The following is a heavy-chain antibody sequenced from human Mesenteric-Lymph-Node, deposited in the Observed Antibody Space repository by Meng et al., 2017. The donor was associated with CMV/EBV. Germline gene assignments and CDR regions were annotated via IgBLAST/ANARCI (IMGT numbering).Heavy chain of an antibody. CDR3: TRAALCGANCYYYFDS. J-gene: IGHJ4*02. V-gene: IGHV3-7*04. CDR2: IKQDGSEE. D-gene: IGHD2-21*02. CDR1: GFTFSRYW. Sequence: GESLKISCAASGFTFSRYWMTWVRQAPGKGLEWVANIKQDGSEEYYVDSVKGRFTISRDNAENTLYLQMNSLRAEDTAVYYCTRAALCGANCYYYFDSWGQGTLVTVSS.